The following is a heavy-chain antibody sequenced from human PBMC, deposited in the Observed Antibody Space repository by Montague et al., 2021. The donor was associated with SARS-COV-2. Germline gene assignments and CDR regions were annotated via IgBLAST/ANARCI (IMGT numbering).Heavy chain of an antibody. CDR2: IYYTGST. Sequence: GGSISGDNYYWTWIRQHPGKGLEWIAYIYYTGSTYYNPSLQSRLRTSLDTSKNQFSLTLTSVTAADTAIYYCARNRGWGSRGAGYIDLWGRGTLVTVSS. V-gene: IGHV4-31*02. CDR3: ARNRGWGSRGAGYIDL. D-gene: IGHD7-27*01. CDR1: GGSISGDNYY. J-gene: IGHJ2*01.